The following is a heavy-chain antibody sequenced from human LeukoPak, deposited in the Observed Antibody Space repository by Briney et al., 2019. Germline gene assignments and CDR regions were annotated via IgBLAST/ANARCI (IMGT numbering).Heavy chain of an antibody. J-gene: IGHJ4*02. CDR2: IIHILGTA. D-gene: IGHD3-22*01. V-gene: IGHV1-69*01. Sequence: SVKVSCKASGGTFSSYAISWVRQAPGKGLEWVGGIIHILGTANYAQKFKGRVTITADDSKNTAYMELSSLRSVDTAVYYCARPDTYYYDSSGYYYWGQGTLVTVSS. CDR1: GGTFSSYA. CDR3: ARPDTYYYDSSGYYY.